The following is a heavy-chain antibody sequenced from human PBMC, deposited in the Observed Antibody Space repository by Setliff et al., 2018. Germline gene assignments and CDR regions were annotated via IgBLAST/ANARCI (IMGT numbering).Heavy chain of an antibody. CDR1: GFTFSSYS. Sequence: GGSLRLSCAASGFTFSSYSMNWVRQAPGKGLEWVSYISSSSSTIYYADSVKGRFTISRDNAKNSLFLQMNSLRAEDTAVYYCARDNNYYDRSGYYSGHDVWGQGILVTVSS. V-gene: IGHV3-48*01. CDR3: ARDNNYYDRSGYYSGHDV. CDR2: ISSSSSTI. J-gene: IGHJ4*03. D-gene: IGHD3-22*01.